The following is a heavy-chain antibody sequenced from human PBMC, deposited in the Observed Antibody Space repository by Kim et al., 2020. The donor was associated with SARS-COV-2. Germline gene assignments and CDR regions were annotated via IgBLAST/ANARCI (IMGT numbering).Heavy chain of an antibody. V-gene: IGHV1-69*13. D-gene: IGHD6-13*01. Sequence: SVKVSCKASGGTFNTYAISWVRQAPGQGLEWMGGIIPIFGTANYAQKFQGRVTITADQSTSTAYMELTSLRSEDTALYYCAKAGAAAGTPSSFDYWGQGTLVTVSS. CDR2: IIPIFGTA. CDR3: AKAGAAAGTPSSFDY. J-gene: IGHJ4*02. CDR1: GGTFNTYA.